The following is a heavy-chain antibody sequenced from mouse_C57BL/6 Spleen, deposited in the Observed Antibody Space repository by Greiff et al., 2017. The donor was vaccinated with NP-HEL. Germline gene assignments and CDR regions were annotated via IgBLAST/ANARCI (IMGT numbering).Heavy chain of an antibody. D-gene: IGHD2-12*01. CDR2: IYPGGGYT. CDR1: GYTFTNYW. V-gene: IGHV1-63*01. Sequence: VMLVESGAELVRPGTSVKMSCKASGYTFTNYWIGWAKQRPGHGLEWIGDIYPGGGYTNYNEKFKGKATLTADKSSSTAYMQFSSLTSEDSAIYYCARSGFYSDYAMDYWGQGTSVTVSS. CDR3: ARSGFYSDYAMDY. J-gene: IGHJ4*01.